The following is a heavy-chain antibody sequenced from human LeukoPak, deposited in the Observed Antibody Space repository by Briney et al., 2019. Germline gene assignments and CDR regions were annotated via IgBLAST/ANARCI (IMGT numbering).Heavy chain of an antibody. CDR3: ARYNWNYSGYYYYGMDV. CDR1: GGSFSVYY. V-gene: IGHV4-34*01. CDR2: INHSGST. Sequence: PSETLSLTCAVYGGSFSVYYWSWIRQPPGKGLEWIGEINHSGSTNYNPSLKSRVTISVDTSKNRFSLKLSSVTAADTAVYYCARYNWNYSGYYYYGMDVWGQGTTVTVSS. J-gene: IGHJ6*02. D-gene: IGHD1-7*01.